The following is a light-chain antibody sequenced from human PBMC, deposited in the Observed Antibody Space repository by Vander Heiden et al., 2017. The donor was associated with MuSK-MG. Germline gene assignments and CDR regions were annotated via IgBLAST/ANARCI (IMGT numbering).Light chain of an antibody. CDR2: RNN. J-gene: IGLJ1*01. CDR1: SSNIGSKT. Sequence: QSVLTQPPSASGTPGQRVTISCSGSSSNIGSKTVNWYQQHPGTAPKLLIYRNNRRPSGVPDRFSGSKSGTSASLAISGLQSEDEADYYCAAWDDSLNGNYVFGTGTKVTVL. CDR3: AAWDDSLNGNYV. V-gene: IGLV1-44*01.